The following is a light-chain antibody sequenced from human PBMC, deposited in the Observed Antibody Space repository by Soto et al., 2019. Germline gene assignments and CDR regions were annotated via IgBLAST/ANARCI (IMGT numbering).Light chain of an antibody. Sequence: EIVLTQSPGTLSLSPGERATLSCRASQTVGNNYLDWYQQKPGQAPTFLIYGATSRATVIPDRFSGSESGTDFTITISRLEREDFEVYYCRQSATSPRTFGQGTKVEIK. CDR2: GAT. CDR3: RQSATSPRT. V-gene: IGKV3-20*01. CDR1: QTVGNNY. J-gene: IGKJ1*01.